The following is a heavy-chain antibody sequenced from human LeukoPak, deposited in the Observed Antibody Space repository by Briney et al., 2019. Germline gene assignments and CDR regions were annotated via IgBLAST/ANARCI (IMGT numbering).Heavy chain of an antibody. Sequence: GGSLRLSCTASGFTFTSYAMTWVRQAPGKGLECVSGISGSGGHTYNADSVEGRFTISRDNSKNTVSLQLSGLRVEDTAVYFCAKDREDSAMISGVFDLWGRGTLVTVSS. CDR2: ISGSGGHT. D-gene: IGHD5-18*01. V-gene: IGHV3-23*01. CDR1: GFTFTSYA. J-gene: IGHJ2*01. CDR3: AKDREDSAMISGVFDL.